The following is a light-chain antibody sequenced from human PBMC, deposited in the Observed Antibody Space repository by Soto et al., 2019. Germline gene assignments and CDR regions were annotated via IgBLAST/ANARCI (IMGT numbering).Light chain of an antibody. J-gene: IGKJ4*01. Sequence: EIVLTQSPGTLSLSPGERATLSCRASQSVSSKYLAWYQQKPGQAPRLLIYGASSRATGIPDRFSGSGSGTDFTLTISSLQSEDFAVYYCQQYNNWPPLTFGGGTKVEIK. CDR2: GAS. CDR3: QQYNNWPPLT. V-gene: IGKV3-20*01. CDR1: QSVSSKY.